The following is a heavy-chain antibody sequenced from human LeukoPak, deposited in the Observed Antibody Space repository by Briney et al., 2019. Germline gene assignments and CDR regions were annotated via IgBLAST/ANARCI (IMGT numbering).Heavy chain of an antibody. CDR1: GFTFDDYA. V-gene: IGHV3-9*01. D-gene: IGHD1-1*01. CDR3: AKDISNWNDDVYYYGMDV. Sequence: PGRSLRLSCAASGFTFDDYAMHWVRQAPGKGLEWVSGISWNSGSIGYADSVKGRFTISRDNAKNSLYLQMNSLRAEDTALYYCAKDISNWNDDVYYYGMDVWGQGTTVTVSS. CDR2: ISWNSGSI. J-gene: IGHJ6*02.